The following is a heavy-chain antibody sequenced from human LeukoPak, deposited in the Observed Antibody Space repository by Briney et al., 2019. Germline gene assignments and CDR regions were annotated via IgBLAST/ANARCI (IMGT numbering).Heavy chain of an antibody. D-gene: IGHD3-16*01. V-gene: IGHV3-30*02. CDR3: AKDWGSSFNADDY. Sequence: GGSLRLSCEASGFTFSNYGMHWVRQAPGKGLEWVAFIRYDGTKKYYADSVKGRFTISRDSSKNTLYLQMNSLRDDDTAVYYCAKDWGSSFNADDYWGQGTLVTVSS. J-gene: IGHJ4*02. CDR1: GFTFSNYG. CDR2: IRYDGTKK.